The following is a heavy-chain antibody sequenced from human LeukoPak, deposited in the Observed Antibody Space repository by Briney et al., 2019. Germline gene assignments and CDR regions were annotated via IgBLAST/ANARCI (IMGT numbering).Heavy chain of an antibody. CDR2: IYYSGST. CDR1: GGSISSYY. J-gene: IGHJ6*03. V-gene: IGHV4-59*01. D-gene: IGHD3-10*01. CDR3: ARTFGELSLDMDV. Sequence: TSETLSLTCTVSGGSISSYYWSWIRQPPGKGLEWIGYIYYSGSTNYSPSLKSRVTISVDTSKNQFSLKLSSVTAADTAVYYCARTFGELSLDMDVWGKGTTVTVSS.